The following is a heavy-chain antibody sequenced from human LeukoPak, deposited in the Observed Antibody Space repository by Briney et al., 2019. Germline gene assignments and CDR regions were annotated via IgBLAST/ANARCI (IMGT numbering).Heavy chain of an antibody. CDR1: GGSISSYY. J-gene: IGHJ4*02. CDR3: PGGSGWLYFDY. D-gene: IGHD6-19*01. V-gene: IGHV4-59*08. Sequence: PSESLSLTCIVSGGSISSYYWSWIRQPPGKGLEWIGYTYYSGSTTYNPSLKRRVTIPVDPPKEQPALKLTSVTATDPAGFYCPGGSGWLYFDYWGQGTLVTVSS. CDR2: TYYSGST.